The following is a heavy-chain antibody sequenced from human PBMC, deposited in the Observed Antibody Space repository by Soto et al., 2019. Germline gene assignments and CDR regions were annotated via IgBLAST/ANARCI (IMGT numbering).Heavy chain of an antibody. V-gene: IGHV4-34*01. D-gene: IGHD2-2*01. Sequence: SQTLSLTCAVYGGSFIDYYWSRIRQPPGKGLEWIGEINHSGSTNYNPSLKSRVTISVDTSKNQFSLKLSSVTAADTAVYYCARGRNLFCCYWPPYYMDVWGKGTTVTVSS. CDR2: INHSGST. CDR1: GGSFIDYY. J-gene: IGHJ6*03. CDR3: ARGRNLFCCYWPPYYMDV.